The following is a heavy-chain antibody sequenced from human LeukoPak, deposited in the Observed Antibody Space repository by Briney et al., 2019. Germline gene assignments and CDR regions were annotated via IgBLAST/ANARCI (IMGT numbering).Heavy chain of an antibody. V-gene: IGHV3-23*01. CDR1: GFTFSSYA. D-gene: IGHD3-22*01. CDR2: ISGSGDRT. CDR3: AKRDNNDYYTGLHVFDI. J-gene: IGHJ3*02. Sequence: GGSLRLSCAASGFTFSSYAMAWVRQAPGKGPEWVSGISGSGDRTYYTDSVKGRFTISRDKSKNTLDLQMNSLRAEDTAVYYCAKRDNNDYYTGLHVFDIWGQGTMVTVSS.